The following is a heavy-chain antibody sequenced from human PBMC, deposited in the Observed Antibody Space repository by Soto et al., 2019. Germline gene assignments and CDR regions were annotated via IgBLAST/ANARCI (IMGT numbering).Heavy chain of an antibody. V-gene: IGHV3-30*18. J-gene: IGHJ6*02. CDR3: AQDHSDASMDV. CDR1: GFTFSSYG. CDR2: ISYDGSNK. D-gene: IGHD2-2*01. Sequence: QVQLVESGGGVVQPGRSLRLSCAASGFTFSSYGMHWVRQAPGKGLEWVAVISYDGSNKYYADSVKGRFTISRDNSKNPQYLQMNSLRAEDKAVYYCAQDHSDASMDVWGQGTTVTVSS.